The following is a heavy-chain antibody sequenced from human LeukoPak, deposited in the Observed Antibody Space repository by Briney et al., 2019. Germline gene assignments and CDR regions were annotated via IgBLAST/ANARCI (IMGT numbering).Heavy chain of an antibody. D-gene: IGHD2-2*01. CDR3: ARGNYCSSTSCYYFDY. J-gene: IGHJ4*02. CDR1: GFTFSSYG. Sequence: AGGSLRLSCAASGFTFSSYGMHWVRQAPGKGLEWVSGINWNGGSTGYADSVKGRFTISRDNAKNSLYLQMNSLRAEDTALYYCARGNYCSSTSCYYFDYWGQGTLVTVSS. CDR2: INWNGGST. V-gene: IGHV3-20*04.